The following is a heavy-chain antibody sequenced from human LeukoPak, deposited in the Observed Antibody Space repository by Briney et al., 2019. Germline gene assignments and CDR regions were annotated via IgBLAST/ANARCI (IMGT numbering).Heavy chain of an antibody. V-gene: IGHV3-23*01. CDR3: AKDQVWIVVGSFDY. CDR2: ISGSGGST. J-gene: IGHJ4*02. CDR1: GFTFSSYA. D-gene: IGHD3-22*01. Sequence: GGSLRLSCAASGFTFSSYAMSWVRQAPGKGLEWVSGISGSGGSTYYADSVKGRFTISRDNSKNTLYLQMTSLRAEDTAVYYCAKDQVWIVVGSFDYWGQGTLVSVSS.